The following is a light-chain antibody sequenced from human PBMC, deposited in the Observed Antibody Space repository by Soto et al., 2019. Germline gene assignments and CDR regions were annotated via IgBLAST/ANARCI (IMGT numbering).Light chain of an antibody. J-gene: IGKJ2*01. CDR3: QQRSNWYT. V-gene: IGKV3-11*01. Sequence: EIVLTQSPATLSLSPGERATLSCRASQSVSSYLAWYQQKPGQAPRLLIYDASNRATGIPARFSGSGSGTDFTLTISSLEAEDSAVYYCQQRSNWYTFGQGTKLQIK. CDR2: DAS. CDR1: QSVSSY.